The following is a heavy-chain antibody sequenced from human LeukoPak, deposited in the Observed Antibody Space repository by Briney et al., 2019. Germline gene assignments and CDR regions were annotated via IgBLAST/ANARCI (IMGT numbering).Heavy chain of an antibody. CDR2: ISFDGSDK. D-gene: IGHD6-19*01. CDR3: ARDLIQTAVAARVGWFDP. CDR1: GFTFSRNA. V-gene: IGHV3-30-3*01. Sequence: GGSLRLSCAASGFTFSRNAMHWGRQAPGKGLGRVAVISFDGSDKYYADSVKGRFTISRDNSKNTLFLQMNSLRAEDTAIYYCARDLIQTAVAARVGWFDPWGQGTLVTVSS. J-gene: IGHJ5*02.